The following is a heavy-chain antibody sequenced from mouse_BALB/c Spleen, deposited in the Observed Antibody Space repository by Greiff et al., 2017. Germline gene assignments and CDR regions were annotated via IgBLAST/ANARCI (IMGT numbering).Heavy chain of an antibody. CDR2: IWGGGST. CDR1: GFSLSRYS. CDR3: ARKGDGSSQFAY. J-gene: IGHJ3*01. V-gene: IGHV2-6-4*01. D-gene: IGHD1-1*01. Sequence: VKLVESGPGLVAPSQSLSITCTVSGFSLSRYSVHWVRQPPGKGLEWLGMIWGGGSTDYNSAIKSRLSISKNNSKRQVFLKMNSLQTDDTAMYYCARKGDGSSQFAYWGQGTLVTVSA.